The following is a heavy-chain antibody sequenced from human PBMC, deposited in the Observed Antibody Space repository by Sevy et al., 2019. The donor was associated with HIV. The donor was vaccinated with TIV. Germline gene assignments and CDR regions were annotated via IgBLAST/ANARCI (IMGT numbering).Heavy chain of an antibody. Sequence: ASVKVSCKTSGGTFDTYSISWLRQAPGQGLEWMGGITPLFRTANYAQKFQGRVTITADESTGTAYMELSSLRSEDSAVYYCARDRDITFGGGDAFDIWGQGTMVTVSS. CDR2: ITPLFRTA. V-gene: IGHV1-69*13. CDR3: ARDRDITFGGGDAFDI. J-gene: IGHJ3*02. D-gene: IGHD3-16*01. CDR1: GGTFDTYS.